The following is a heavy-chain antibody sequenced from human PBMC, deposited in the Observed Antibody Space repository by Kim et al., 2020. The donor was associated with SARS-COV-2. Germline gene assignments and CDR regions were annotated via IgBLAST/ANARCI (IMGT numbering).Heavy chain of an antibody. Sequence: GGSLRLSCAASGFTFSSYSMNWVRQAPGKGLEWVSYISSSSSTIYYADSVKGRFTISRDNAKNSLYLQMNSLRDEDTAVYYCARNPYSSSSYRRYFDLWGRGTLVTVSS. J-gene: IGHJ2*01. CDR2: ISSSSSTI. CDR3: ARNPYSSSSYRRYFDL. V-gene: IGHV3-48*02. D-gene: IGHD6-13*01. CDR1: GFTFSSYS.